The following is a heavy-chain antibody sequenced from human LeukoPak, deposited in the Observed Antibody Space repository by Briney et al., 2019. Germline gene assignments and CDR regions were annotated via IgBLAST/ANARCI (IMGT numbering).Heavy chain of an antibody. J-gene: IGHJ4*02. CDR2: IGPGGDGE. Sequence: GGSLRLSCTGPGFIFGASWMTWVRQPPGRGLEWVANIGPGGDGEHYVDSVMGRFTISRDSGKNSIYLQMDSLRDGDTAVYYCARDLGYYATDYWGQGTLVTVSS. CDR1: GFIFGASW. CDR3: ARDLGYYATDY. D-gene: IGHD2-2*01. V-gene: IGHV3-7*01.